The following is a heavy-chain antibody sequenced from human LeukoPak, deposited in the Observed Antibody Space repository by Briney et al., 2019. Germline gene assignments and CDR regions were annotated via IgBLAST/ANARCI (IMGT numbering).Heavy chain of an antibody. D-gene: IGHD6-13*01. CDR1: GYTFTTYP. CDR2: INTNTGNP. Sequence: ASVKVSCKASGYTFTTYPMNWVRQAPGQGLEWMGWINTNTGNPTYAQGFTGRFVFSLDTSVSTAYLQISSLKADDTAVYYCARDPYTSSSWYRGRPNNWFDPWGQGTLVTVSS. V-gene: IGHV7-4-1*02. J-gene: IGHJ5*02. CDR3: ARDPYTSSSWYRGRPNNWFDP.